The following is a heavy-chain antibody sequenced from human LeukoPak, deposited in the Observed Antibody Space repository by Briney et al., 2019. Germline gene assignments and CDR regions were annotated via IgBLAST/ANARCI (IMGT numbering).Heavy chain of an antibody. Sequence: PSETLSLTCAVYGGSFSGYYWSWIRQHPGKGLEWIGYIYYSGSTYYNPSLKSRVTISVDTSKNQFSLKLSSVTAAVTAVYYCARAGDYYGSGSLGYYYYGMDVWGQGTTVTVSS. CDR2: IYYSGST. J-gene: IGHJ6*02. CDR3: ARAGDYYGSGSLGYYYYGMDV. D-gene: IGHD3-10*01. V-gene: IGHV4-31*11. CDR1: GGSFSGYY.